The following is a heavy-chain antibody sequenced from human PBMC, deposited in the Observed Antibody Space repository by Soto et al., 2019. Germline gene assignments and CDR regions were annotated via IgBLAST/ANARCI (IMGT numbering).Heavy chain of an antibody. V-gene: IGHV5-10-1*01. J-gene: IGHJ6*02. Sequence: GESLNISCKGSGYSFTSYWISGVRQMPGKGLEWMGRIDPSDSYTNYSPSFQGHVTISADKSISTAYLQWSSLKASDTGLYYCARHCCGGACYASRNACYYYSGIDVWGQGTMVTXSS. D-gene: IGHD2-21*02. CDR1: GYSFTSYW. CDR3: ARHCCGGACYASRNACYYYSGIDV. CDR2: IDPSDSYT.